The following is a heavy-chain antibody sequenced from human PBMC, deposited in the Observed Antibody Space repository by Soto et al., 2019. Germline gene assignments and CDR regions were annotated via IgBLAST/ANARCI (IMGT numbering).Heavy chain of an antibody. CDR1: GGSISSGGYY. D-gene: IGHD3-16*02. V-gene: IGHV4-31*03. CDR2: IYYSGST. J-gene: IGHJ4*02. Sequence: QVQLQESGPGLVKPSQTLSLTCTVSGGSISSGGYYWSWIRQYPGKGLEWIGYIYYSGSTYYNPSLKGRVTISVDTSKNQFSLKLRSVTAADTAVYYCARGYYDYVWGSYRYTAPLYFDYWGQGTLVTVSS. CDR3: ARGYYDYVWGSYRYTAPLYFDY.